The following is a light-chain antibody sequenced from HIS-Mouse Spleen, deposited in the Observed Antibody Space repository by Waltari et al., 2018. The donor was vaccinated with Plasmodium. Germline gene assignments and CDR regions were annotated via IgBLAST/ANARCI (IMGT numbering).Light chain of an antibody. CDR1: QSISSG. Sequence: DIQMTQSPSTLSASVGDRVTITCRASQSISSGLAWYQQKPGNAPKLLIYKAASLESGVPSRFSGSGSGTEFTLTISSLQPDDFATYYCQQYNSYSWTFGQGTKVEIK. J-gene: IGKJ1*01. V-gene: IGKV1-5*03. CDR2: KAA. CDR3: QQYNSYSWT.